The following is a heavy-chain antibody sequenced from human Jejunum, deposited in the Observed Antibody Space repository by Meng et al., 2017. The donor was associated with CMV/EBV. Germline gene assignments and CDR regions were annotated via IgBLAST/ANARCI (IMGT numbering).Heavy chain of an antibody. Sequence: SALPASISHMHWVRQAPGKGLEWVSVICTGDTTHYADFVKGRFTISRDDSKNILYLQMNSLRAEDTALYYCAVGYDSRKVAYWGQGTLVTVSS. D-gene: IGHD3-3*01. CDR1: ALPASISH. CDR3: AVGYDSRKVAY. V-gene: IGHV3-53*01. CDR2: ICTGDTT. J-gene: IGHJ4*02.